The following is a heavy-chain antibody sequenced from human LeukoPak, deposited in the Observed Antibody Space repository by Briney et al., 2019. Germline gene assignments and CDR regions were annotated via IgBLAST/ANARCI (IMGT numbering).Heavy chain of an antibody. CDR2: INHSGST. Sequence: SQTLSLTCAVSGGSISSGGYSWSWIRQPPGKGPEWIGEINHSGSTNYNPSLKSRVTISVDTSKNQFSLKLSSVTAADTAVYYCARALVNTYYYGSGSYQNSYYYYDMDVWGQGTTVTVSS. V-gene: IGHV4-30-2*01. D-gene: IGHD3-10*01. CDR1: GGSISSGGYS. J-gene: IGHJ6*02. CDR3: ARALVNTYYYGSGSYQNSYYYYDMDV.